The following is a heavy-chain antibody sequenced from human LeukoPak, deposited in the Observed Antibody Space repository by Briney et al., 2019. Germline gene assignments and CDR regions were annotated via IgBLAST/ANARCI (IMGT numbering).Heavy chain of an antibody. Sequence: ASVKVSCKASGYTFTGYYMHWVRQAPGQGLEWMGWINPNSGGTNYAQKFQGWVTMTRGTSISTAYMELSRLRSDDTAVYYCARSFGAARPGFDYWGQGTLVTVSS. CDR2: INPNSGGT. CDR3: ARSFGAARPGFDY. J-gene: IGHJ4*02. D-gene: IGHD6-6*01. CDR1: GYTFTGYY. V-gene: IGHV1-2*04.